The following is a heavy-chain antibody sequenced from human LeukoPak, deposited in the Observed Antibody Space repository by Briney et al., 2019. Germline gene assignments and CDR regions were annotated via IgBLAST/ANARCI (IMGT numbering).Heavy chain of an antibody. CDR2: IYPRDGST. J-gene: IGHJ4*02. CDR3: ARDQEGFDY. V-gene: IGHV1-46*01. Sequence: GASVKVSCKASGYTFTDYYIHWVRQAPGQGLEWMGMIYPRDGSTSYAQKFQGRVTVTRDTSTSTVHMELSGLGSEDTAVYYCARDQEGFDYWGQGTLVTVSS. CDR1: GYTFTDYY.